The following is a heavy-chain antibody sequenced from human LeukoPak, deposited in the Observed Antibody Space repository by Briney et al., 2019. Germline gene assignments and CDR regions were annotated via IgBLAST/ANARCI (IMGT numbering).Heavy chain of an antibody. D-gene: IGHD2-15*01. CDR3: AREGVHCSGRSCLKAY. V-gene: IGHV3-7*03. Sequence: GGSLRPSCAASGFTFSTYWMSWVRQAPGKGLEWVANIKKDGSEKYYMDSVKGRFTISRDNAENSLYLQMNSLRAEDTAVYYCAREGVHCSGRSCLKAYWGQGTQVTVSS. CDR1: GFTFSTYW. J-gene: IGHJ4*02. CDR2: IKKDGSEK.